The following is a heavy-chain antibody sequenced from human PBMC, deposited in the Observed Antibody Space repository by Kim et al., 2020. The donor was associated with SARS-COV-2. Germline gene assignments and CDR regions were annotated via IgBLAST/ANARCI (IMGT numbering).Heavy chain of an antibody. V-gene: IGHV3-7*01. D-gene: IGHD3-9*01. CDR1: GFTFSSYW. CDR2: IKQDGSEK. CDR3: ARGGLSDILTGYYA. J-gene: IGHJ5*02. Sequence: GGSLRLSCAASGFTFSSYWMSWVRQAPGKGLEWVANIKQDGSEKYYVDSVKGRFTISRDNAKNSLYLQMNSLRAEDTAVYYCARGGLSDILTGYYAWGQGTLVTVSS.